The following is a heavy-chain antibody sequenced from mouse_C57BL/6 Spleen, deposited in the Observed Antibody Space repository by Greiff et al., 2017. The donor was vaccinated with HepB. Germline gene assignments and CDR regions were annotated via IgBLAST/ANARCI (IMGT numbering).Heavy chain of an antibody. CDR3: ARLGYGNVGNWYFDV. V-gene: IGHV1-81*01. CDR1: GYTFTSYG. J-gene: IGHJ1*03. CDR2: IYPRSGNT. D-gene: IGHD2-1*01. Sequence: VQLQQSGAELARPGASVKLSCKASGYTFTSYGISWVKQRTGQGLEWIGEIYPRSGNTYYNEKFKGKATLTADKSSSTAYMELRSLTSEDSAVYFCARLGYGNVGNWYFDVWGTGTTVTVSS.